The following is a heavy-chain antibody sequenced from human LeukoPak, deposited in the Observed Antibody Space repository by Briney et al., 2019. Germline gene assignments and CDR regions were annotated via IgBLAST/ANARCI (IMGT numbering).Heavy chain of an antibody. V-gene: IGHV4-4*07. CDR3: ARGASTTWPGNFDY. Sequence: PSETLSLTCTASGGSISSYYWSWMRQPAGKALEWIGRIYPSGSTNYNPSLKSRVTMSVDTSQNQFSLKMTSVTAADTAVYYCARGASTTWPGNFDYWGQGTLVTVSS. CDR1: GGSISSYY. D-gene: IGHD1-14*01. J-gene: IGHJ4*02. CDR2: IYPSGST.